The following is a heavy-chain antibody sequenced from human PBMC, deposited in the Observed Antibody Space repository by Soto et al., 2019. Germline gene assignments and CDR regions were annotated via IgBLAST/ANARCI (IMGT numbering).Heavy chain of an antibody. CDR3: ARLVSSTLNYYYGMDV. CDR1: GCSIISYY. Sequence: SETLSLTCTVSGCSIISYYWSWIRQPPGKGMEWIGYIYYSGSTYYKPSPKSRVTISVDTSKNQLSLKLSSVTAADTAVYYCARLVSSTLNYYYGMDVWGQGTTVTVS. CDR2: IYYSGST. V-gene: IGHV4-59*08. D-gene: IGHD2-2*01. J-gene: IGHJ6*02.